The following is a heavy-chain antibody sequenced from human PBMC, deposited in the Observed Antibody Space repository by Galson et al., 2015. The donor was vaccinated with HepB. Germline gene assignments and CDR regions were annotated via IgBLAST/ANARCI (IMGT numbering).Heavy chain of an antibody. CDR2: IKQDGSEK. CDR3: ARCEVRGVIPYYYYYGMDV. D-gene: IGHD3-10*01. V-gene: IGHV3-7*03. Sequence: SLRLSCAASGFTFSSYWMSWVRQAPGKGLEWVANIKQDGSEKYYVDSVKGRFTISRDNAKNSLYLQMNSLRAEDTAVYYCARCEVRGVIPYYYYYGMDVWGQGTTVTVSS. CDR1: GFTFSSYW. J-gene: IGHJ6*02.